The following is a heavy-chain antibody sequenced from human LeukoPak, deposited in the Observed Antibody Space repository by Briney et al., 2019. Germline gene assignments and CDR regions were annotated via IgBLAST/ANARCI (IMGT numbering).Heavy chain of an antibody. J-gene: IGHJ4*02. CDR2: ISSSSSTI. CDR1: GFTFSSYS. CDR3: ARDTAMDALHLHYYFDY. D-gene: IGHD5-18*01. V-gene: IGHV3-48*01. Sequence: PGGSLRLSCAASGFTFSSYSMNWVRQAPGKGLEWVSYISSSSSTIYYADSVKGRFTISRDNAKNSLYLQMNSLRAEDTAVYYCARDTAMDALHLHYYFDYWGQGTLVTASS.